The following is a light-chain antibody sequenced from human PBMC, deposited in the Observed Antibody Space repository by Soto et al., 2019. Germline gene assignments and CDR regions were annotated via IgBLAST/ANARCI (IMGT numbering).Light chain of an antibody. CDR2: SAS. V-gene: IGKV1-6*01. CDR1: QGIRDD. CDR3: RQDYNYPRT. J-gene: IGKJ1*01. Sequence: AIQMTQSPSSLSASVGDRVTITCRASQGIRDDLGWYQEKPGKAPTLLIYSASNLQTGVPSRFSGSGSGTDFTLTISSLQPEDFATYYCRQDYNYPRTFGQGTKVEIK.